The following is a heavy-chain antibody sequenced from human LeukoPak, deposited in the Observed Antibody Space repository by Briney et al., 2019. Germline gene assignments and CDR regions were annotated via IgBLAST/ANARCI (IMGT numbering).Heavy chain of an antibody. CDR1: GYTFTSYD. CDR2: MNPNSGNT. J-gene: IGHJ4*02. D-gene: IGHD3-10*01. V-gene: IGHV1-8*01. Sequence: TSVKVSCKASGYTFTSYDINWGRQATGQELEWMGWMNPNSGNTGYAQKFQGRVTMTRNTSISTAYMELSSLRSEDTAVYYCARKITMVRGAVYYFDYWGQGTLVTVSS. CDR3: ARKITMVRGAVYYFDY.